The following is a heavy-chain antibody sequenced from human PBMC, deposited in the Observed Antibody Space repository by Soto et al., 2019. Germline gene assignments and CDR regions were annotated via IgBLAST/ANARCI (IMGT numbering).Heavy chain of an antibody. D-gene: IGHD2-2*01. J-gene: IGHJ5*02. Sequence: QITLKESGPALVKPTQTLTLTCIFSGFSLSTSGVGVGWIRQPPGKALERLALTYYDDDKRYSPSLKSSLSTPKDTTKPHVLLTTTDMDTVDTATYYCAHRRSSCSSTRCYRWFDPWGQGRLVSVSS. V-gene: IGHV2-5*02. CDR1: GFSLSTSGVG. CDR3: AHRRSSCSSTRCYRWFDP. CDR2: TYYDDDK.